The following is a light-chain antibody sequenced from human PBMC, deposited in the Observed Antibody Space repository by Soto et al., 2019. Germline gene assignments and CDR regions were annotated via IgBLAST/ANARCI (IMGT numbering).Light chain of an antibody. CDR1: QGISVW. Sequence: DIQMTQSPSTLSASVGDRVTISCRASQGISVWLAWYQQKAGKAPNLLIYKASRLESGVPSRFSGSGSETEFTLTISGLQPGDSATYYCQQYNSYSSWTFGQGTKVDI. CDR3: QQYNSYSSWT. J-gene: IGKJ1*01. CDR2: KAS. V-gene: IGKV1-5*03.